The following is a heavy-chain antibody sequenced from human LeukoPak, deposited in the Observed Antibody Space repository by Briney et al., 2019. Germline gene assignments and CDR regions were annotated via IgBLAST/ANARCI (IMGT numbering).Heavy chain of an antibody. Sequence: SETLSLTCTVSGGSISSYYWSWIRQPAGKGLEWIGRIYTSGSTNYNPSLKSRVTISVDTSKNQFSLKLSSVTAADTAVYYCARDSYYYDSSGYYFLPSYYYYYMDVWGKGTTVTISS. D-gene: IGHD3-22*01. CDR3: ARDSYYYDSSGYYFLPSYYYYYMDV. V-gene: IGHV4-4*07. CDR1: GGSISSYY. CDR2: IYTSGST. J-gene: IGHJ6*03.